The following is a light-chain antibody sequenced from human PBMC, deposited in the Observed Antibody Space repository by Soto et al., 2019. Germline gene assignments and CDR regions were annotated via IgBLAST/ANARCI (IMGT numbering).Light chain of an antibody. CDR1: QSVSSF. J-gene: IGKJ4*01. CDR2: DVS. V-gene: IGKV3-11*01. Sequence: EIVLTKSPATLSLSPGERATLSCRARQSVSSFLAWYQQKPDQAPRLLIYDVSSRATGIPTRFSGSGSGTEFTLNISSLEPEDFAVYYCQQRINWPLTFGGGTNVDIK. CDR3: QQRINWPLT.